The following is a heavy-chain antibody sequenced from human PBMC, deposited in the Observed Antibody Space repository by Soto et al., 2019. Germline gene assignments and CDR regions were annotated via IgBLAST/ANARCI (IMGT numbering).Heavy chain of an antibody. CDR1: GYTFTSYG. CDR3: ARDREYNWNYNWFAP. D-gene: IGHD1-7*01. Sequence: ASVKVSWKASGYTFTSYGISWVRQAPGQGLEWMGWISTYNGNTNFTQKLQGRVTMTTDTSTSTAYMELRSLRSDDTAVYYCARDREYNWNYNWFAPWGQGTLVTVSS. J-gene: IGHJ5*02. CDR2: ISTYNGNT. V-gene: IGHV1-18*01.